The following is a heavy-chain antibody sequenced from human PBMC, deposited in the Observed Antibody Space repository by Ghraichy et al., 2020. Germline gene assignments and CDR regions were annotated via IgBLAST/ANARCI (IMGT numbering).Heavy chain of an antibody. Sequence: GGSLRLSCAASGFTFSSYAMHWVRQAPGKGLEWVAVILFDGSKKYYADSVKGRFTISRDNSKNTLYLQMNSLRAEDTAVYYCASMNSGSYPTLDYWGQGTLVAVSS. CDR2: ILFDGSKK. CDR1: GFTFSSYA. CDR3: ASMNSGSYPTLDY. D-gene: IGHD1-26*01. V-gene: IGHV3-30*04. J-gene: IGHJ4*02.